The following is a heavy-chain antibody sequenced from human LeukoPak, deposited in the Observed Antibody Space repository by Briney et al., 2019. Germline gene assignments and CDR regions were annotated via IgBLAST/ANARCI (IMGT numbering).Heavy chain of an antibody. CDR2: IIPILGTA. V-gene: IGHV1-69*01. J-gene: IGHJ5*02. D-gene: IGHD3/OR15-3a*01. CDR3: ARDAWTGGPNWFDP. CDR1: GGTFSSYA. Sequence: SVKVSCKASGGTFSSYAISWVRQAPGQGLEWMGGIIPILGTANYAQKFQGRVTITADESTSTAYMELSSLRSEDTAVYYCARDAWTGGPNWFDPWGQGTLVTVSS.